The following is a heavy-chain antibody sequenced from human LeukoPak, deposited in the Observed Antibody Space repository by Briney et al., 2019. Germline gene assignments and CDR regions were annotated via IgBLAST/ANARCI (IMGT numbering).Heavy chain of an antibody. CDR1: GFTFSSYA. CDR2: ISGSGGST. V-gene: IGHV3-23*01. CDR3: AKDSTYSGSYYGNYFDY. D-gene: IGHD1-26*01. J-gene: IGHJ4*02. Sequence: GGSLRLSCAASGFTFSSYAMSWVRQAPGKGLEWVSGISGSGGSTYYADSVKGRFTISRDNSKNTLYLQMNSLRAEDTAVYYCAKDSTYSGSYYGNYFDYWGREPWSPSPQ.